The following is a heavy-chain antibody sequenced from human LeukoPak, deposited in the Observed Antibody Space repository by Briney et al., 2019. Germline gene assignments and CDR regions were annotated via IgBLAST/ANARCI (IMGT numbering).Heavy chain of an antibody. CDR1: GGTFSSYA. V-gene: IGHV1-69*13. D-gene: IGHD4/OR15-4a*01. Sequence: SVKVSCKASGGTFSSYAISWVRQAPGQGLEWMGGIIPIFGTASYAQKFQGRVTITADESTSTAYMELSSLRSEDTAVYYCASPHGASYYYFDYWGQGTLVTVSS. J-gene: IGHJ4*02. CDR2: IIPIFGTA. CDR3: ASPHGASYYYFDY.